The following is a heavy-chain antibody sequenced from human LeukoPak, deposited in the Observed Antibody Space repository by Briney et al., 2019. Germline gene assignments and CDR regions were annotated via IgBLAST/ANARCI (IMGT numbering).Heavy chain of an antibody. J-gene: IGHJ4*02. CDR3: AKGKGIQLWLLDY. CDR2: ISGSGGST. Sequence: GGSLRLSCAASGFTFSSYAMSWVRQAPGKGLEWVSAISGSGGSTYYADSVKGRFTISRDNSKNTLYLQMNSLRAEDTAVCYCAKGKGIQLWLLDYWGQGTLVTVSS. CDR1: GFTFSSYA. D-gene: IGHD5-18*01. V-gene: IGHV3-23*01.